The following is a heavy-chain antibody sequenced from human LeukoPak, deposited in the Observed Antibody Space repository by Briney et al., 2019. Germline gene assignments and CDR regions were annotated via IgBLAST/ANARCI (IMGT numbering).Heavy chain of an antibody. D-gene: IGHD3-3*01. CDR2: IKQDGSEK. V-gene: IGHV3-7*03. Sequence: GSLRLSCAASGFTFSSYWMRWVRQAPGKGLEWVANIKQDGSEKYYVDSVKGRSTISRDNAKNSLYLQMNSLRAEDTAVYYCARDMWRGLWSGSYGVDVWGQGTTVTVSS. CDR3: ARDMWRGLWSGSYGVDV. CDR1: GFTFSSYW. J-gene: IGHJ6*02.